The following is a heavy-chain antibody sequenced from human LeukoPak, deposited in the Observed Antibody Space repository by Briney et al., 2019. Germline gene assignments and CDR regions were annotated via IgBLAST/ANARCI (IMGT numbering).Heavy chain of an antibody. D-gene: IGHD6-19*01. CDR3: ARDAARGWSRDYYYYGMDV. V-gene: IGHV3-30*04. Sequence: PGRSLRLSCAASGFTFSSYAMHWVRQAPGKGLEWVAVISYDGSNKYYADSVKGRFTNSRDNSKNTLYLQMNSLRAEDTAVYYCARDAARGWSRDYYYYGMDVWGKGTTVTVSS. J-gene: IGHJ6*04. CDR1: GFTFSSYA. CDR2: ISYDGSNK.